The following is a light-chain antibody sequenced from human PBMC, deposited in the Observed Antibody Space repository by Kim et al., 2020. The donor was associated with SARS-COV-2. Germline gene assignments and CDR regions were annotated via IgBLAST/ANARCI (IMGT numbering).Light chain of an antibody. CDR1: TSDVVAYDY. V-gene: IGLV2-14*03. CDR3: SSFTTPTARV. CDR2: DVT. Sequence: GPSTTISRTGTTSDVVAYDYVSCYQQFPDNAPKLRIYDVTPRPSGVSDRFSGSKSGNTASLTISGLQADDEADYYCSSFTTPTARVFGGGTQLTVL. J-gene: IGLJ3*02.